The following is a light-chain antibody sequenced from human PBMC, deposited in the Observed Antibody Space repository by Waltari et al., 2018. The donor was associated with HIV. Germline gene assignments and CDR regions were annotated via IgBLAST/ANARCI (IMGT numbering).Light chain of an antibody. J-gene: IGLJ3*02. CDR3: QVWDTTTDQWV. V-gene: IGLV3-21*04. Sequence: SYVLTQPPSVSVDPGETARTTCAGTNIGSIIVQWYQQMPGQAPVLVIYDDNDRPSGIRGRFSGSSSGNTATLTISRVEAGDEEDYYCQVWDTTTDQWVFGGGTELAVL. CDR2: DDN. CDR1: NIGSII.